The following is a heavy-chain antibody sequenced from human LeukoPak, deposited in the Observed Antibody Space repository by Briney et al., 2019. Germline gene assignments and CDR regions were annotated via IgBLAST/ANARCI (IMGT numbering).Heavy chain of an antibody. CDR2: ISGSGGST. CDR1: GFTFSSYA. D-gene: IGHD4-23*01. Sequence: GGSLRLSCAASGFTFSSYAMSWVRQAPGKGLEWVSAISGSGGSTYYADSVKGRYTISRDNSKNTLYLQMNSLRAEDTAVYYCAKGRGYGGNSDWFDPWGQGTLVTVSS. CDR3: AKGRGYGGNSDWFDP. J-gene: IGHJ5*02. V-gene: IGHV3-23*01.